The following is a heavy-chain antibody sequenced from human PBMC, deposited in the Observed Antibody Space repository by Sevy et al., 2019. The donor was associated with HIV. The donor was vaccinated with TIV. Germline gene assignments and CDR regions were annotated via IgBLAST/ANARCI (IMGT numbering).Heavy chain of an antibody. CDR1: GFTFSSYE. D-gene: IGHD2-15*01. CDR3: ARDYACSGGSCRRDFDY. V-gene: IGHV3-48*03. CDR2: ISSSGSTI. Sequence: GESLKISCAASGFTFSSYEMNWVRQAPGKGLEWVSYISSSGSTIYYADSVKGRFTISRDNAKNSLYLQMNSLRAEDTAVYYCARDYACSGGSCRRDFDYWGQGTLVTVSS. J-gene: IGHJ4*02.